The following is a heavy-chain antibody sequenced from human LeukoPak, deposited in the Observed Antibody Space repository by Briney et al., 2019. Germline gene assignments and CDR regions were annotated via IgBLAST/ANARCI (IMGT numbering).Heavy chain of an antibody. CDR1: GFTFSSYW. Sequence: GGSLRLSCAASGFTFSSYWMNWVRQAPGKGLEWVSSISSSSSYIYYADSVKGRFTISRDNAKNSLYLQMNSLRAEDTAVYYCARKTYGSGSYNDYWGQGTLVTVSS. CDR2: ISSSSSYI. D-gene: IGHD3-10*01. J-gene: IGHJ4*02. V-gene: IGHV3-21*01. CDR3: ARKTYGSGSYNDY.